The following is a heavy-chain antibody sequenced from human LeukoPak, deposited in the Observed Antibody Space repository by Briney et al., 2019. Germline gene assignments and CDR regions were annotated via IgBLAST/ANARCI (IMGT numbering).Heavy chain of an antibody. CDR3: ARAVRQYSSYYIDY. J-gene: IGHJ4*02. V-gene: IGHV4-34*01. CDR1: GGSFSGYY. CDR2: INHSGST. D-gene: IGHD3-10*02. Sequence: SETLSLTCAVYGGSFSGYYWSWIRQPPGKGLEWIGEINHSGSTNYNPSLKSRVTISVDTSKNQFSLKLSSVTAADTAVYYCARAVRQYSSYYIDYWGEGTLVTVSS.